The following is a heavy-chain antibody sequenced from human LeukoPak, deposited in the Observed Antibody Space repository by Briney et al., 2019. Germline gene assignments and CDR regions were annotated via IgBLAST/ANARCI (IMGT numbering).Heavy chain of an antibody. CDR1: GFIFSNFN. Sequence: GGSLRVSCVGSGFIFSNFNMNWVRQAPGKGLEWVSSISSTGKYIHYADSVKGRFTISRDNAQKSLYLQMNSLRVEDSAVYYCARVSTGPVWGQGTLVTDTS. D-gene: IGHD1-1*01. J-gene: IGHJ4*02. CDR2: ISSTGKYI. CDR3: ARVSTGPV. V-gene: IGHV3-21*01.